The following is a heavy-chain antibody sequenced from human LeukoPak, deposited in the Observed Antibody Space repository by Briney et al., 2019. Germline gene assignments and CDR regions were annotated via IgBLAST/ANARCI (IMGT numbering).Heavy chain of an antibody. CDR1: GFTFSNWW. J-gene: IGHJ4*02. Sequence: PGGSLRLSCVVSGFTFSNWWMSWVRQAPGKGLVWVSRIKSDGSITSYADSVKGRFTISRDNAKNTLYLQMNSLRAEDTAVYYCARGSAVAGTGDYWGQGTLVTVSS. CDR3: ARGSAVAGTGDY. V-gene: IGHV3-74*01. CDR2: IKSDGSIT. D-gene: IGHD6-19*01.